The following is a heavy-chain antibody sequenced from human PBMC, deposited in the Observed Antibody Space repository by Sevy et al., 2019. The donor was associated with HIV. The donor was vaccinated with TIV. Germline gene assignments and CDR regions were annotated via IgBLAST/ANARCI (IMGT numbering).Heavy chain of an antibody. D-gene: IGHD2-2*01. CDR1: GAAINDTTYY. Sequence: SETLSLTCTVSGAAINDTTYYWGWIRQPPGKGLEWLGSMSYSGSTYYNPSLKSRVTISLDTSKNQFSLKVASVTAADTAIYYCARETKGYQVLLRWFDPWGQGTLVTVSS. V-gene: IGHV4-39*01. CDR3: ARETKGYQVLLRWFDP. J-gene: IGHJ5*02. CDR2: MSYSGST.